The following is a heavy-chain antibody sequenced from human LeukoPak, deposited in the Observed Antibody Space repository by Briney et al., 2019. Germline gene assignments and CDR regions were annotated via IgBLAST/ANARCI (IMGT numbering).Heavy chain of an antibody. Sequence: ASVKVSCKASGYTFTGYYMHWVRQAPGQGLEWMGWINPNSGGTNYAQKFQGRVTMTRDTPISTAYMELSRLRSDDTAVYYCARVPDYYGSGSYYGYWGQGTLVTVSS. J-gene: IGHJ4*02. CDR1: GYTFTGYY. CDR2: INPNSGGT. CDR3: ARVPDYYGSGSYYGY. D-gene: IGHD3-10*01. V-gene: IGHV1-2*02.